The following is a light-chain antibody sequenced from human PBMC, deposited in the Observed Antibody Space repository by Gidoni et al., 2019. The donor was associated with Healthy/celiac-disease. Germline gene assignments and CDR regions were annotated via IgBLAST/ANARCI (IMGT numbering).Light chain of an antibody. CDR3: RQYGSTQPIT. Sequence: ETVLTQSPATLSLSPGERATLSCRASQSVSSSYSAWYQQKPGQPPRHLIHGAASRATCLPDRCSGGGSGADFSLTISRLEPEDYAVYYCRQYGSTQPITFGQGTRLEIK. V-gene: IGKV3-20*01. CDR1: QSVSSSY. J-gene: IGKJ5*01. CDR2: GAA.